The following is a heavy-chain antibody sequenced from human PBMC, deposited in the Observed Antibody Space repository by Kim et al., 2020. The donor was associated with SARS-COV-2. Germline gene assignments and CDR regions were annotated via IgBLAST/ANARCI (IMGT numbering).Heavy chain of an antibody. D-gene: IGHD2-2*01. J-gene: IGHJ3*02. CDR3: AKGDIVVVPAAIHDVAFDI. CDR2: ISGSGGST. Sequence: GGSLRLSCAASGFTFSSYAMSWVRQAPGKGLEWVSAISGSGGSTYYADSVKGRFTISRDNSKNTLYLQMNSLRAEDTAVYYCAKGDIVVVPAAIHDVAFDIWGQGTMVTVSS. V-gene: IGHV3-23*01. CDR1: GFTFSSYA.